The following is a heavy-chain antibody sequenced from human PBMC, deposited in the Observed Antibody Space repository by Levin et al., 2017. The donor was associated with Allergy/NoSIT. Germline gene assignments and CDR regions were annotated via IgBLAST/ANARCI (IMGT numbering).Heavy chain of an antibody. V-gene: IGHV3-23*01. J-gene: IGHJ4*02. CDR2: ISGSGGST. D-gene: IGHD5-12*01. CDR3: ARDLRGYSGYDPFDY. Sequence: LSLTCAASGFTFSSSAMSWVRQAPGKGLEWVSAISGSGGSTYYADSVKGRFTISRDNSKNTLYLQMNSLRAEDTAVYYCARDLRGYSGYDPFDYWGQGTLVTVSS. CDR1: GFTFSSSA.